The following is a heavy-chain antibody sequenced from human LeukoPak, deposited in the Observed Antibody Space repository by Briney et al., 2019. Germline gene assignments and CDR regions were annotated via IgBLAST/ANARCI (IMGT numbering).Heavy chain of an antibody. CDR3: AFIAAAGTGFDP. Sequence: ASVKVSCKASGYTFTSYGISWVRQAPGQGLEWMGWISAYSGNTNYAQKLQGRVTMTTDTSTSTAYMELRSLRSDDTAVYYCAFIAAAGTGFDPWGQGTPVTVSS. V-gene: IGHV1-18*01. J-gene: IGHJ5*02. D-gene: IGHD6-13*01. CDR2: ISAYSGNT. CDR1: GYTFTSYG.